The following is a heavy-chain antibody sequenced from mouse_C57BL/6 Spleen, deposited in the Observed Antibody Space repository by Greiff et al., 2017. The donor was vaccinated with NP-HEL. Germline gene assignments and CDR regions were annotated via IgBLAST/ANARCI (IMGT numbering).Heavy chain of an antibody. CDR2: ISYDGSN. CDR3: ARDGLWLRRGFDY. CDR1: GYSITSGYY. V-gene: IGHV3-6*01. J-gene: IGHJ2*01. Sequence: EVKLQESGPGLVKPSQSLSLTCSVTGYSITSGYYWNWIRQFPGNKLEWMGYISYDGSNNYNPSLKNRISITRDTSKNQFFLKLNSVTTEDTATYYCARDGLWLRRGFDYWGQGTTLTVSS. D-gene: IGHD2-2*01.